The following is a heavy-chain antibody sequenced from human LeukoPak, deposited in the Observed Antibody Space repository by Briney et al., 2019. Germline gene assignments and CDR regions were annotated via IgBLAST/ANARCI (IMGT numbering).Heavy chain of an antibody. CDR3: ARLNFRGGEALHFDS. CDR1: GCSLTNYY. CDR2: IHSDGTT. Sequence: SETLSLTCSVSGCSLTNYYWGWIRQPPGKGLEFIGYIHSDGTTTYDSSLQSRVAISLDTSKIQFSLRLYSVTAADTALYFCARLNFRGGEALHFDSWGQGTLVTVSS. D-gene: IGHD3-16*01. V-gene: IGHV4-4*09. J-gene: IGHJ4*02.